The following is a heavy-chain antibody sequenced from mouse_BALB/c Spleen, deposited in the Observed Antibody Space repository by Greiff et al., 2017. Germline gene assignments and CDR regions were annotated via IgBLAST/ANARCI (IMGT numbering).Heavy chain of an antibody. CDR2: ISYDGSN. CDR3: ARRGTVDWYFDV. V-gene: IGHV3-6*02. J-gene: IGHJ1*01. CDR1: GYSITSGYY. D-gene: IGHD1-1*01. Sequence: EESGPGLVKPSQSLSLTCSVTGYSITSGYYWNWIRQFPGNKLEWMGYISYDGSNNYNPSLKNRISITRDTSKNQFFLKLNSVTTEDTATYDCARRGTVDWYFDVWGAGTTVTVSA.